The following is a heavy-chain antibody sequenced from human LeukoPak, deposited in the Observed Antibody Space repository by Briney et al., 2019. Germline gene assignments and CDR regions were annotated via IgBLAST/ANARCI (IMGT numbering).Heavy chain of an antibody. CDR1: GFTFSSYW. D-gene: IGHD6-13*01. Sequence: PGGSLRLSCAASGFTFSSYWMHWVRHAPGKGLVWVSRINSDGSSTTYADSVKGRFTISRDNSKNTLYLQMNSLRADDTAMYYCARGSYSSSWKTFDYRGQGTLVTVSS. J-gene: IGHJ4*02. CDR3: ARGSYSSSWKTFDY. CDR2: INSDGSST. V-gene: IGHV3-74*01.